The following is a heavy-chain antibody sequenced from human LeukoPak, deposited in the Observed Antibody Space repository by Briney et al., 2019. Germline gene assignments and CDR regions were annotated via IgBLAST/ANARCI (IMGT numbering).Heavy chain of an antibody. CDR3: ARPYSSTWAYFDY. V-gene: IGHV5-51*01. CDR1: GHGFTSYW. D-gene: IGHD6-13*01. J-gene: IGHJ4*02. CDR2: IHPSDSET. Sequence: GESLKISCRSSGHGFTSYWIAWVRQLPGKGLEWMGIIHPSDSETQYGPSFQGQVTISADRSISTAYLHWSSLKASDTAIYFCARPYSSTWAYFDYWGQGTLVTVSS.